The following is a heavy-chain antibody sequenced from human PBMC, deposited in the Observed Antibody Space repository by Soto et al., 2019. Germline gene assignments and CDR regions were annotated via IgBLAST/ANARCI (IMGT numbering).Heavy chain of an antibody. Sequence: SGTLSLSCTVSGGSVCSSSYSGGLIRQPPGKGLEWIGSIYYSGSTYYNPSLKSRVTISVDTSKNQFSLKLSSVTAADTSVYYCARGLLGPVYNWFDPWGQGTLVTVSS. CDR1: GGSVCSSSYS. J-gene: IGHJ5*02. CDR2: IYYSGST. V-gene: IGHV4-39*01. D-gene: IGHD2-8*02. CDR3: ARGLLGPVYNWFDP.